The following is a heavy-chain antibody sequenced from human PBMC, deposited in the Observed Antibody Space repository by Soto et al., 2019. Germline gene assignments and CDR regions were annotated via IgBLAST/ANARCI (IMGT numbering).Heavy chain of an antibody. CDR3: ARVSPGVWDFDY. D-gene: IGHD3-10*01. J-gene: IGHJ4*02. Sequence: PSETLSLTCTVSGGSISSYYWSWIRQPPGKGLEWIGYIYYSGSTYYNPSLKSRVTISVDTSKNQFSLKLSSVTAADTAVYYCARVSPGVWDFDYWGQGTLVTVSS. V-gene: IGHV4-59*08. CDR2: IYYSGST. CDR1: GGSISSYY.